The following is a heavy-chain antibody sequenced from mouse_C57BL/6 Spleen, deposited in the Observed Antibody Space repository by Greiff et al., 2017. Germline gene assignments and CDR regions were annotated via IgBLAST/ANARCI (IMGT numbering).Heavy chain of an antibody. J-gene: IGHJ4*01. CDR3: AKGIYDGYYHYAMDY. Sequence: QVQLQQSGPGLVQPSQSLSITCTVSGFSLTSYGVHWVRQPPGKGLEWLGVIWSGGSTDYNAAFISRLSISKDNSKSQVFFKMNSLQADDTAIYYCAKGIYDGYYHYAMDYWGQGTSVTVSS. D-gene: IGHD2-3*01. CDR2: IWSGGST. CDR1: GFSLTSYG. V-gene: IGHV2-4*01.